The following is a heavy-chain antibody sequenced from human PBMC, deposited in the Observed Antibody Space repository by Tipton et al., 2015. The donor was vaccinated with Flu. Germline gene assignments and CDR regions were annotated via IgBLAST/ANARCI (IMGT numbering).Heavy chain of an antibody. D-gene: IGHD3-10*01. CDR1: GVSISSYY. CDR2: IDKSGNT. CDR3: ARRGRTVRDAFDI. Sequence: TLSLTCTVSGVSISSYYWSWVRQSPGKGLEWIGYIDKSGNTNYNPSLKSRVTIVLDTSKNQFSLKLTSVTAADTAVYYCARRGRTVRDAFDIWGQGTMVTVSS. J-gene: IGHJ3*02. V-gene: IGHV4-59*01.